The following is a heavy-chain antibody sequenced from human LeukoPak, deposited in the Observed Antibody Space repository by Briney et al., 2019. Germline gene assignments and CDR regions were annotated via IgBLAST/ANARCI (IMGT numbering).Heavy chain of an antibody. CDR1: GFTFSSYG. CDR3: ARDLGYCANGVCHTRFDY. D-gene: IGHD2-8*01. CDR2: IWYDGSDK. Sequence: GRSLRLSCAASGFTFSSYGVHWVRQAPGKGLEWVALIWYDGSDKYYADSVKGRFTISRDNSKNTLHLQMNSLRAEDTAVYYCARDLGYCANGVCHTRFDYWGQGTLVAVSS. V-gene: IGHV3-33*01. J-gene: IGHJ4*02.